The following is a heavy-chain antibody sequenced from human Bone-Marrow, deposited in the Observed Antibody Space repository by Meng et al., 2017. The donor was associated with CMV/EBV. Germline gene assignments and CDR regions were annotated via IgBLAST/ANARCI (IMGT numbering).Heavy chain of an antibody. CDR2: IYHSGST. Sequence: SETLSLTCAVSGYSISSAYYWGWVRQPPRKGLEWIGSIYHSGSTYYNPSLTSRVTISVDTSKNQFSLKLSSVTAADTAVYYCARVSKQQLPYYWGQGTLLT. CDR1: GYSISSAYY. V-gene: IGHV4-38-2*01. J-gene: IGHJ4*02. D-gene: IGHD6-13*01. CDR3: ARVSKQQLPYY.